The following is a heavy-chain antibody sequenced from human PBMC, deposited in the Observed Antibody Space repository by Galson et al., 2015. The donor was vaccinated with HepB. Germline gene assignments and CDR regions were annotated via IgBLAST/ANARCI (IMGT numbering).Heavy chain of an antibody. CDR3: ARGGVLWFGVSDYYYGMDV. CDR1: GYTFTGYY. D-gene: IGHD3-10*01. V-gene: IGHV1-2*04. CDR2: INPNSGGT. J-gene: IGHJ6*02. Sequence: SVKVSCKASGYTFTGYYMHWVRQAPGQGLEWMGWINPNSGGTNYAQEFQGWVTMTRDTSISTAYMELSRLRSDDTAVYYCARGGVLWFGVSDYYYGMDVWGQGTTVTVSS.